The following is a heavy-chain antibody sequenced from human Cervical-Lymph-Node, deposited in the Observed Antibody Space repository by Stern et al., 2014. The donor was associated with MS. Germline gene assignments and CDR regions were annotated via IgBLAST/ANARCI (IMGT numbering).Heavy chain of an antibody. V-gene: IGHV4-31*03. D-gene: IGHD2-15*01. J-gene: IGHJ4*02. Sequence: QLQLQESGPGLVKPSETLSLTCSVSGDTITTGGYYWSWIRQHPGKGLEXIRYLSYSGTTYSNPSLESRVTVSVDTSKNQFSLRLTSVTAADTAIYYCARGRPGTTRTYVGGFDCWGQGTLVTVSS. CDR2: LSYSGTT. CDR3: ARGRPGTTRTYVGGFDC. CDR1: GDTITTGGYY.